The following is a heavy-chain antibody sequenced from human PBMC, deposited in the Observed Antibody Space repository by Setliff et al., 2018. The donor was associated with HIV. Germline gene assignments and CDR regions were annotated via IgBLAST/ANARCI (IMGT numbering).Heavy chain of an antibody. V-gene: IGHV4-59*01. CDR2: IYYSGST. Sequence: PSETLSLTCTVSGGSISSYYWSWIRQPPGKGLEWIGYIYYSGSTNYNPSLKSRVTISVDTSKNQFSLKLSSVIAADTAVYYCARIFGDQGYYYGMDVWGPGTTVTVSS. CDR3: ARIFGDQGYYYGMDV. CDR1: GGSISSYY. J-gene: IGHJ6*02. D-gene: IGHD3-3*01.